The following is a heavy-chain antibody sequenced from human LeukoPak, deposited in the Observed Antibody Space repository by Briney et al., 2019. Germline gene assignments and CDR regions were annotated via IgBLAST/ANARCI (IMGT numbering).Heavy chain of an antibody. CDR1: GFSFSIYT. J-gene: IGHJ3*01. V-gene: IGHV3-23*01. CDR2: ISGGGSA. CDR3: VKDQYSGSGSYPDAFDF. D-gene: IGHD3-10*01. Sequence: GGSLRLSCAASGFSFSIYTMAWVRQAPGMGLQWVSVISGGGSAYYADSVKGRFTVSRDNSRNAVYLQMNSLRVEDTAVYYCVKDQYSGSGSYPDAFDFWGQGTVVTVSS.